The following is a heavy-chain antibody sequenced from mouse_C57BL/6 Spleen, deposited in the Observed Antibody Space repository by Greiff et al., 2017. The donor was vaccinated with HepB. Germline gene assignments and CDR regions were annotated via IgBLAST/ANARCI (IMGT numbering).Heavy chain of an antibody. Sequence: EVQLQQSGPELVKPGASVKMSCKASGYTFTDYNMHWVKQSHGKSLEWIGYINPNNGGTSYNQKFKGKATLTVNKSSSTAYMELRSLTSEDSAVYYCARDHYYGSSYEYFDVWGTGTTVTVSS. CDR2: INPNNGGT. V-gene: IGHV1-22*01. J-gene: IGHJ1*03. CDR3: ARDHYYGSSYEYFDV. D-gene: IGHD1-1*01. CDR1: GYTFTDYN.